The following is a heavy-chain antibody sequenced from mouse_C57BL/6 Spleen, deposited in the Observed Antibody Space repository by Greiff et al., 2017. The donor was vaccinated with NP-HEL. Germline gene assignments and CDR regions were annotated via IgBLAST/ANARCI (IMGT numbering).Heavy chain of an antibody. CDR1: GYAFSSYW. D-gene: IGHD1-1*01. CDR2: IYPGDGDT. CDR3: AGYYGSSPAWFAY. J-gene: IGHJ3*01. V-gene: IGHV1-80*01. Sequence: VQLQQSGASVKISCKASGYAFSSYWMNWVKQRPGKGLEWIGQIYPGDGDTNYNGKFKGKATLTADKSSSTAYMQLSSLTSEDSAVYFCAGYYGSSPAWFAYWGQGTLVTVSA.